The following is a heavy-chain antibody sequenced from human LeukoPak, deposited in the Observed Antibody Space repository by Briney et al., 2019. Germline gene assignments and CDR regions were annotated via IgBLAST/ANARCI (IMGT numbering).Heavy chain of an antibody. CDR1: GGSISSYY. Sequence: SQTLSLTCTVSGGSISSYYWSWIRQPPGKGLEWIGYIYYSGSTNYNPSLKSRVTISVDTSKNQFSLKLSSVTAADTAVYYCARNVGFAGSVYWGQGTLVTVSS. V-gene: IGHV4-59*08. D-gene: IGHD3-10*01. CDR3: ARNVGFAGSVY. CDR2: IYYSGST. J-gene: IGHJ4*02.